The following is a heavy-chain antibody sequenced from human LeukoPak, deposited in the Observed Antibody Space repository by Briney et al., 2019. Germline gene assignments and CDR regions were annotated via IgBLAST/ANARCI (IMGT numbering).Heavy chain of an antibody. D-gene: IGHD6-13*01. CDR2: ISSSSSYI. CDR1: GFTFSSYS. V-gene: IGHV3-21*01. J-gene: IGHJ4*02. Sequence: GGSLRLSCAASGFTFSSYSMNWVRQAPGKGLEWVSSISSSSSYIYYADSVKGRFTISRDDAKNSLYLQMNSLRAEDTAVYYCARSDSSSWYSLHDYWGQGTLVTVSS. CDR3: ARSDSSSWYSLHDY.